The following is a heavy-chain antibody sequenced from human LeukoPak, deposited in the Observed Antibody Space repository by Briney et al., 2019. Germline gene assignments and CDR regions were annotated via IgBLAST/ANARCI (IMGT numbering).Heavy chain of an antibody. J-gene: IGHJ4*02. CDR2: ISWNSGSI. D-gene: IGHD3-9*01. V-gene: IGHV3-9*01. CDR3: AKGGGVYDILGRQIDY. Sequence: GRSLRLSCAASGFTFDDYAMHWVRQAPGKGLEWVSGISWNSGSIGYADSVKGRFTISRDNAKNSLYLQMNSLRAEDTALYYCAKGGGVYDILGRQIDYWGQGTLVTVSS. CDR1: GFTFDDYA.